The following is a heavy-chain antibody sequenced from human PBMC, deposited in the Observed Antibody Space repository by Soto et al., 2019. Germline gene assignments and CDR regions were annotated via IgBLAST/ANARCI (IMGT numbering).Heavy chain of an antibody. CDR2: IYHGGSI. CDR1: GYSMTSGYY. D-gene: IGHD3-3*01. Sequence: PSETLSLTCAVSGYSMTSGYYWGWVRQPPGKGLEWLGSIYHGGSIYYNPSLKSRVTISLDTSKNHFSLDLTSVTAADTAVYYCARTFAYYGMDVWGQGTTVTVS. V-gene: IGHV4-38-2*01. J-gene: IGHJ6*02. CDR3: ARTFAYYGMDV.